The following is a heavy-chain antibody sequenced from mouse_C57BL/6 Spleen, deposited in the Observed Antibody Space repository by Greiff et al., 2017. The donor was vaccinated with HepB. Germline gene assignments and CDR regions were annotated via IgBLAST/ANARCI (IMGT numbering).Heavy chain of an antibody. Sequence: QVQLQQPGAELVKPGASVKMSCKASGYTFTGYWITWVKQRPGQGLEWIGDIYPGSGSTNYNEKFKSKATLTVDTSSSTAYMQLSSLTSEDSAVYYCARRRLGNYVWFAYWGQGTLVTVSA. CDR2: IYPGSGST. J-gene: IGHJ3*01. D-gene: IGHD2-1*01. CDR1: GYTFTGYW. CDR3: ARRRLGNYVWFAY. V-gene: IGHV1-55*01.